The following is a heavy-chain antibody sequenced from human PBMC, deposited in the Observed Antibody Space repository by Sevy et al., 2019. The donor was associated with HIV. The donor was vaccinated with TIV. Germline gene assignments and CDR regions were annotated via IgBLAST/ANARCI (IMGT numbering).Heavy chain of an antibody. V-gene: IGHV3-30*18. J-gene: IGHJ4*02. CDR2: ISIDGSNK. CDR1: GFTFSKYG. CDR3: AKDGGHIDIDY. D-gene: IGHD2-15*01. Sequence: GGSLRLSCAASGFTFSKYGMHWVRQAPGKGLEWLSLISIDGSNKYYADSVKGRFTISRDNAKNTVSVQMNSLRPEDTATYYCAKDGGHIDIDYWGQGILVTVSS.